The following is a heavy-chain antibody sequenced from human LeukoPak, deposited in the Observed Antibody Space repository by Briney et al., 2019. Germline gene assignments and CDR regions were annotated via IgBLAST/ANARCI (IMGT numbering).Heavy chain of an antibody. J-gene: IGHJ4*02. CDR2: ITKKANSYTT. CDR3: ARVVSDSSGWYHFDY. D-gene: IGHD6-19*01. CDR1: GFTFSDHY. V-gene: IGHV3-72*01. Sequence: GGSLRLSCGASGFTFSDHYMDWVRQAPGKGLEWVGRITKKANSYTTQYAASVKGRFTISGDDSKNSLFLQMNSLKTEDTAVYYCARVVSDSSGWYHFDYWGQGTLVTVSS.